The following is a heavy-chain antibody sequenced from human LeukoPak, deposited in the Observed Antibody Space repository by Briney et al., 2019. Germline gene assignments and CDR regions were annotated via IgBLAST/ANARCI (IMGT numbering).Heavy chain of an antibody. J-gene: IGHJ4*02. V-gene: IGHV4-59*01. Sequence: PSETLSLTCTVSGGSISSYYWSWIRQPPGKGLEWIGYIYYSGSTNYNPSLKSRVTISVDTSKNQFSLKLSSVTAADTAVYYCAGKEVPYYDSWSGYYRYWGQGTLVTVSS. CDR2: IYYSGST. D-gene: IGHD3-3*01. CDR1: GGSISSYY. CDR3: AGKEVPYYDSWSGYYRY.